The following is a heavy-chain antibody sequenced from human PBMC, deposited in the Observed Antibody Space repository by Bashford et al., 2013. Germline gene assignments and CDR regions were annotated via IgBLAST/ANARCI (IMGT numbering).Heavy chain of an antibody. J-gene: IGHJ4*01. CDR1: GFNFRGFW. CDR3: ARDMLGDSNGWPYQFEY. CDR2: IKQGGNEK. V-gene: IGHV3-7*01. D-gene: IGHD6-19*01. Sequence: GGSLRLSCAASGFNFRGFWLYWVRQAPGKGLEWVANIKQGGNEKYYADSVRGRFTVSRDNAKNVLYLQMNSLRAEDTAVYYCARDMLGDSNGWPYQFEYWGHGILVTVSS.